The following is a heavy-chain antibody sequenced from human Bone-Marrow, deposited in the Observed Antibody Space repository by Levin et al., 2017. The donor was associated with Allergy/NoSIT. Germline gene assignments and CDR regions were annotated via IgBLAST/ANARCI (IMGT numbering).Heavy chain of an antibody. CDR2: ISAYNGNT. V-gene: IGHV1-18*01. Sequence: ASVKVSCKASGYTFTNFAIGWVRQAPGQGLEWMGWISAYNGNTIYAQRLQGRVTMTTDTSTTTVYMELRRLRSDDTAVYYCARGRDYYYYMDVWGKGTTVTVSS. CDR3: ARGRDYYYYMDV. J-gene: IGHJ6*03. CDR1: GYTFTNFA.